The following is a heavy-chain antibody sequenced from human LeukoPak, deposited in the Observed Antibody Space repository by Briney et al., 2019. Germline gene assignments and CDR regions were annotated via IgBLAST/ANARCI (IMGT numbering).Heavy chain of an antibody. J-gene: IGHJ4*02. V-gene: IGHV3-23*01. CDR3: ARPQVVVLNPFDY. CDR1: GFTFSTYA. D-gene: IGHD3-10*01. Sequence: GGSLRLSCAASGFTFSTYAMSWVRQAPGKGLEWVSAITGSADRTHYADSVKGRFTISRDNSKNIVYLQMNSLRAKDAAVYFCARPQVVVLNPFDYWGQGTLVTVSS. CDR2: ITGSADRT.